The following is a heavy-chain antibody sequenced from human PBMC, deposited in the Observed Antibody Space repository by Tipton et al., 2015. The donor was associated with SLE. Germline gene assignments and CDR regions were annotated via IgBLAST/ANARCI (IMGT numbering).Heavy chain of an antibody. CDR3: ASEGYCSGGSCLFDY. J-gene: IGHJ4*02. V-gene: IGHV3-23*01. CDR2: MSGLGGNT. CDR1: GLPYSTYA. Sequence: SLRLSCVASGLPYSTYAMTWVRQAPGKGLEWVTTMSGLGGNTYYADSVNGRSTISRDNSRNTVYLQMNSLRAEDTAVYYCASEGYCSGGSCLFDYWGQGTLVTVSS. D-gene: IGHD2-15*01.